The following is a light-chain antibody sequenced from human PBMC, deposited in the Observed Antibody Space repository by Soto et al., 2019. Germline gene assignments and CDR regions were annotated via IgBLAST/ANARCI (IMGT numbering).Light chain of an antibody. CDR3: QQRRSWQVT. CDR1: QSFRGL. CDR2: GAS. V-gene: IGKV3-11*01. J-gene: IGKJ5*01. Sequence: EVVLTQSPVTLSLSPGERATLSCRASQSFRGLLAWYQQKPGQAPRLLIYGASTRATGIPARFSGSGSGTEFTLTISRLEPEDFAVYYCQQRRSWQVTFGQGTRLEIK.